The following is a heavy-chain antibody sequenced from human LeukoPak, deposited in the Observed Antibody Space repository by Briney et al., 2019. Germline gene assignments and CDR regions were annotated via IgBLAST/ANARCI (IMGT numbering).Heavy chain of an antibody. Sequence: GGSLRLSCAASGFTFSSYWMSWVRQTPGEGLEYLANINQVGSQTYYMDSVKGRFTISRDNAKNSLYLQMNSLRAEDTAVYYCATNSGKRFDYWGQGTLVAVSS. J-gene: IGHJ4*02. D-gene: IGHD1-1*01. V-gene: IGHV3-7*01. CDR1: GFTFSSYW. CDR3: ATNSGKRFDY. CDR2: INQVGSQT.